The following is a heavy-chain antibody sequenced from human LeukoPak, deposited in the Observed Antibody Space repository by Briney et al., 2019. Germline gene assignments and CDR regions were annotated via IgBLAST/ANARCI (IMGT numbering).Heavy chain of an antibody. CDR3: ARQNTGQLDY. J-gene: IGHJ4*02. V-gene: IGHV1-2*02. Sequence: EASVKVSCKASGYTFTDYYMHWVRQAPGQGLEWMGWINAKSGDTKYAQKFQARVTMTRDTSITTTYMEVGRLSSDDTAVYYCARQNTGQLDYWGQGTLVTVSS. CDR1: GYTFTDYY. D-gene: IGHD2-8*02. CDR2: INAKSGDT.